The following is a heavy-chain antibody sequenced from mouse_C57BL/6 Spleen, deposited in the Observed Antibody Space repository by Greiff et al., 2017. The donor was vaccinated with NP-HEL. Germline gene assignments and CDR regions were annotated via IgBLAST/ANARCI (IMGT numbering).Heavy chain of an antibody. Sequence: QVQLQQPGAELVMPGASVKLSCKASGYTFTSYWMHWVKQRPGQGLEWIGEIDPSDSYTNYNQKFKGKSTLTVDQSSSTAYMQLSSLTSEDSAVYYCARRGDYYGSSPWFAYWGQGTLVTVSA. V-gene: IGHV1-69*01. J-gene: IGHJ3*01. CDR2: IDPSDSYT. CDR1: GYTFTSYW. D-gene: IGHD1-1*01. CDR3: ARRGDYYGSSPWFAY.